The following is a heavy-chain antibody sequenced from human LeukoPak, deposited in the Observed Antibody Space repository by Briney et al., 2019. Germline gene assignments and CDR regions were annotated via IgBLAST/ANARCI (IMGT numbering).Heavy chain of an antibody. CDR1: GFTFGDYA. CDR3: TRAPLGYCSGGSCYPYYFDY. V-gene: IGHV3-49*03. J-gene: IGHJ4*02. D-gene: IGHD2-15*01. Sequence: GGSLRLSRTASGFTFGDYAMSWFRQAPGKGLEWVGFIRSKAYGGTTEYAASVKGRFTISRDDSKSIAYLQMNSLKTEDTAVCYCTRAPLGYCSGGSCYPYYFDYWGQGTLVTVSS. CDR2: IRSKAYGGTT.